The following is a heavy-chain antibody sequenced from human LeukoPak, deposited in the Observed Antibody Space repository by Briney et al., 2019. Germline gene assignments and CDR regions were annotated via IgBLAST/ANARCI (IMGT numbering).Heavy chain of an antibody. CDR2: ISGSGGST. CDR1: GFTVSSNS. Sequence: GGSLRLSCTVSGFTVSSNSMSWVRQAPGKGLEWVSAISGSGGSTYYADSVKGRFTISRDNSKNTLYLQMNSLRAEDTAVYYCAKDRDGSYELGGAYWGQGTLVTVSS. CDR3: AKDRDGSYELGGAY. V-gene: IGHV3-23*01. D-gene: IGHD1-26*01. J-gene: IGHJ4*02.